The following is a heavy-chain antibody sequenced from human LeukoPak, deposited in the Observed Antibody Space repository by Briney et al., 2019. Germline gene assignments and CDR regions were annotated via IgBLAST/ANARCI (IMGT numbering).Heavy chain of an antibody. J-gene: IGHJ4*02. CDR1: GGXISSYY. Sequence: SETLSLTCTVSGGXISSYYWSWIRQPPGKGLKWIGFIYYSGSTYYNPSLKSRVTISVDTSKNQFSLRLSSVTATDTAEYFCARHQMRYSYGTLFDYWGQGTLVTVSS. CDR2: IYYSGST. D-gene: IGHD5-18*01. V-gene: IGHV4-59*08. CDR3: ARHQMRYSYGTLFDY.